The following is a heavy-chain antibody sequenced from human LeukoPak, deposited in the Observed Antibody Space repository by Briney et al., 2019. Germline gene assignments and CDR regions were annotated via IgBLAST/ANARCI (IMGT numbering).Heavy chain of an antibody. D-gene: IGHD2-15*01. CDR1: GFTFSSYP. CDR2: LDATGVYT. V-gene: IGHV3-23*01. J-gene: IGHJ4*02. CDR3: AKLSSEAATDY. Sequence: GGSLRLSCAASGFTFSSYPMIWVRQVPGKGLEWVSTLDATGVYTYYADSVRGRFTISRDNSKNTVWLQMNSLRAEDTAVYSCAKLSSEAATDYWGQGTLVTVSS.